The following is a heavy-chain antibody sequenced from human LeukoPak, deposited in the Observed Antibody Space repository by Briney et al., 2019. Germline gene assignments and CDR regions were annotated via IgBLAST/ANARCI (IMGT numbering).Heavy chain of an antibody. V-gene: IGHV4-61*02. CDR2: IYTNGST. CDR3: ARGFDY. Sequence: PSQTLSLTCTVSGGSISSGYYYWSWIRQPAGKGLEWIGRIYTNGSTNYNPSLKSRVTISIDASKKDFSLKLSSVTAADTAVYYCARGFDYWGRGTLVTVSS. CDR1: GGSISSGYYY. J-gene: IGHJ4*02.